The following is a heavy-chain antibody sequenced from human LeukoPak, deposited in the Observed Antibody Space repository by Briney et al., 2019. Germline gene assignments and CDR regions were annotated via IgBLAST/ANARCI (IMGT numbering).Heavy chain of an antibody. CDR1: GGSISSYY. J-gene: IGHJ4*02. CDR2: IYYSGST. V-gene: IGHV4-59*01. CDR3: ARVRKGYFDWLLFDY. D-gene: IGHD3-9*01. Sequence: SETLSLTCIVSGGSISSYYWSWIRQPPGKGLEWIGYIYYSGSTNYNPSLKSRVTISVDTSKNQFSLKLSSVTAADTAVYYCARVRKGYFDWLLFDYWGQGTLVTVSS.